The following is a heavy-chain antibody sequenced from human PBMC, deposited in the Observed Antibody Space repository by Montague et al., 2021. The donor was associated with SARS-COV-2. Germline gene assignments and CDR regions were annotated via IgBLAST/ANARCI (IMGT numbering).Heavy chain of an antibody. J-gene: IGHJ4*02. CDR1: GGSFSGYY. Sequence: SETLSLTCAVYGGSFSGYYLNWIRQPPGKGLEWIGEINHSGSTNXNPSLKSRVTIAVDTSKNQVSLKLTSVTAADTAVYYCARGSRQWLVRPPHYYYFDYWGQGTLVTVSS. CDR2: INHSGST. D-gene: IGHD6-19*01. CDR3: ARGSRQWLVRPPHYYYFDY. V-gene: IGHV4-34*01.